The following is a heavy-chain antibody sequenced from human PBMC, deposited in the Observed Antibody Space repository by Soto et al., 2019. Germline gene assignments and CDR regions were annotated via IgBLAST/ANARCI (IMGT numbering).Heavy chain of an antibody. CDR1: GASLSGSY. J-gene: IGHJ4*02. D-gene: IGHD3-22*01. CDR2: IYFTGST. CDR3: AKDPIVVVPPRLFDY. Sequence: QVQLQESGPGLVKTSETLSLTCTVSGASLSGSYWSWIRRPAGKGLEWIGRIYFTGSTNYNPSLRGRVTMSVDTSKNQFSLRLNSVTAADTAMYYCAKDPIVVVPPRLFDYWGQGTLVTVSS. V-gene: IGHV4-4*07.